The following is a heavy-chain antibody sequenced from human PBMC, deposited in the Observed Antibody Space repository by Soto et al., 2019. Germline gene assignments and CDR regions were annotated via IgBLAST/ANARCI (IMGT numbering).Heavy chain of an antibody. V-gene: IGHV1-69*01. CDR1: GGTFSSYA. D-gene: IGHD3-16*01. CDR2: IIPIFGTA. CDR3: ARFGADTTPDYYGMDV. J-gene: IGHJ6*02. Sequence: QVQLVQSGAEVKKPWSSVKVSCKASGGTFSSYAISWVRQAPGQGLEWMGGIIPIFGTANYAQKFQGRVTITADESTSTAYMELSSLRSEDTAVYYGARFGADTTPDYYGMDVWGQGTTVTVSS.